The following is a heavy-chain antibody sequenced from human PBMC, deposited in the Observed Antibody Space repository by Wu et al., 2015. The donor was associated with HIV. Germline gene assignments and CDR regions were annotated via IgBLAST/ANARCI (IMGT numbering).Heavy chain of an antibody. V-gene: IGHV1-8*01. D-gene: IGHD3-16*02. CDR2: MNPXSGNT. CDR1: GYTFTNYD. Sequence: QVQLLQSGAEVRKPGASVKVSCKASGYTFTNYDINWVRQATGQGLEWMGWMNPXSGNTGYAQKFQGRVTMTRNTSINTAYMELSSLRSEDTAVYYCARGWYSLGIIVIPDVRTPWGQGTLVHRLL. CDR3: ARGWYSLGIIVIPDVRTP. J-gene: IGHJ5*02.